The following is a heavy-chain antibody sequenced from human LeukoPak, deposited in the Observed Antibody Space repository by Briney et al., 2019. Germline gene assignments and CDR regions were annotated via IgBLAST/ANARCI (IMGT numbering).Heavy chain of an antibody. CDR2: IYPGDSDT. D-gene: IGHD6-13*01. CDR3: ARPRGSSSYFDAFDI. V-gene: IGHV5-51*01. CDR1: GYSFTSYW. J-gene: IGHJ3*02. Sequence: GESLKISCKGSGYSFTSYWIGWVRQMPGKGLEWMGTIYPGDSDTRYSPSFQGQVTISADKSISTAYLQWSSLKASDTAMYYCARPRGSSSYFDAFDIWGQGTMVTVSS.